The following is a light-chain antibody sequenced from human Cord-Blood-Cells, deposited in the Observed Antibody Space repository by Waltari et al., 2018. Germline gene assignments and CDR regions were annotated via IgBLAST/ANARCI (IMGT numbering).Light chain of an antibody. Sequence: QSALTQPASVSGSPGQSITISCTGTSSDVGRNNLVSWYQQPPGKAPKLMIYEGSQRPSGVSNLFSGSKSGNTASLTISGLQAEDEADYYCCSYAGSSTWVFGGGTKLTVL. J-gene: IGLJ3*02. V-gene: IGLV2-23*01. CDR1: SSDVGRNNL. CDR3: CSYAGSSTWV. CDR2: EGS.